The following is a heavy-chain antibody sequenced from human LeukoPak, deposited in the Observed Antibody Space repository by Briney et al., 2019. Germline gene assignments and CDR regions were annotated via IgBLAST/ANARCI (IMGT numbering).Heavy chain of an antibody. CDR2: IYPGDSDT. J-gene: IGHJ4*02. Sequence: GASLKISCEGSGSSFTSYWIGWVRQMPGKGLEWMGIIYPGDSDTRYSPSFQGQVTISADKSISTAYLQWSSLKASDTAMYYCARQYQLNLIPPDYWGQGTLVTVSS. CDR1: GSSFTSYW. V-gene: IGHV5-51*01. D-gene: IGHD2-2*01. CDR3: ARQYQLNLIPPDY.